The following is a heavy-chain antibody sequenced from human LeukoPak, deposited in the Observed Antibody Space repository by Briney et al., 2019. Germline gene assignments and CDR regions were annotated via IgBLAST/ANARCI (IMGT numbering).Heavy chain of an antibody. CDR1: GVSISSSSYY. J-gene: IGHJ4*02. V-gene: IGHV4-39*01. CDR2: IYYSGTT. CDR3: ARHRRYTTGSEEYDY. D-gene: IGHD2-8*02. Sequence: SETLSLTCTVSGVSISSSSYYWAWIRQPPGKGLEWIGSIYYSGTTYYNPSLKSRVTISVDTSKNQFSLKVSSVTAADTAVYYCARHRRYTTGSEEYDYWGQGTLVTVSS.